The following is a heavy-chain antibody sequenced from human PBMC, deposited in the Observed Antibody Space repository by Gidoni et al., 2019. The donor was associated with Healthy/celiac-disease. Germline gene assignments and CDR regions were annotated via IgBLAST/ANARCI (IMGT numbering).Heavy chain of an antibody. J-gene: IGHJ4*02. CDR3: ARDILMGGGGPDY. Sequence: QVQLVESGGGVVQPGRSLRLSCAASGFTFSSYGMHWVRQAPGKGLEWVAVIWYDGSNKYYADSVKGRFTISRDNSKNTLYLQMNSLRAEDTAVYYCARDILMGGGGPDYWGQGTLVTVSS. CDR1: GFTFSSYG. D-gene: IGHD2-15*01. CDR2: IWYDGSNK. V-gene: IGHV3-33*01.